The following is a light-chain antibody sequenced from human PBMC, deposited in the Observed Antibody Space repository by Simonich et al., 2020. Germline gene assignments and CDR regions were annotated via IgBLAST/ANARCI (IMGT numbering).Light chain of an antibody. CDR1: SGSIARNY. Sequence: NFMLTQPHFVSESPGKTVTISCTRSSGSIARNYVQWYQQRPGSAPTTVIYEDNQRPSGVPDRFSGSIDSSSNSAALTISGLKTEDEADYYCQSYDSSNYWVFGGGTKLTVL. CDR2: EDN. J-gene: IGLJ3*02. CDR3: QSYDSSNYWV. V-gene: IGLV6-57*03.